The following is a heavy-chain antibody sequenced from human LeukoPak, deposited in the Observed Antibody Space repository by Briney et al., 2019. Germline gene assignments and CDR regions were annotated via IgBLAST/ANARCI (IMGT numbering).Heavy chain of an antibody. Sequence: GGSLRLSCAASGFSFSSHGMIWVRQAPGKGLEWVSGIIGGAGSTYYADSVKGRFTISGDNSKNTLFLQMNSLRAEDTAVYYCAHGAMYQLDYWGQGTLVTVSS. CDR1: GFSFSSHG. D-gene: IGHD2-2*01. CDR2: IIGGAGST. CDR3: AHGAMYQLDY. V-gene: IGHV3-23*01. J-gene: IGHJ4*02.